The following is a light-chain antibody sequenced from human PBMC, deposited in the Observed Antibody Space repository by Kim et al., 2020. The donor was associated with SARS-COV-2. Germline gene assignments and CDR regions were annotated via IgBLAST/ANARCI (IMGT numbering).Light chain of an antibody. CDR1: QSVSSN. Sequence: EIAMTQSPATLSVSPGERATLPCRASQSVSSNLAWYQQKPGQAPRLLIYGAFTRATGIPARFSGSGSGTEFTLTISSLQSEDFAVYYCQQYNNWPLTFGQGTRLEIK. CDR3: QQYNNWPLT. J-gene: IGKJ5*01. CDR2: GAF. V-gene: IGKV3-15*01.